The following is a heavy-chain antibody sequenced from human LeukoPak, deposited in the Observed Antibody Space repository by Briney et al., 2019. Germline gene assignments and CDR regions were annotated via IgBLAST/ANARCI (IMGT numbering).Heavy chain of an antibody. Sequence: QTGGSLRLSCAASGFIFSSYWMSWVRQAPGKGLEWVANIKQDGSEKYYVDSVKGRFTISRDNAKNSLYLQMNSLRAEDTAVYYCASPLGERWLQLDDAFDIWGQGTMVTVSS. V-gene: IGHV3-7*01. CDR2: IKQDGSEK. CDR1: GFIFSSYW. D-gene: IGHD5-24*01. CDR3: ASPLGERWLQLDDAFDI. J-gene: IGHJ3*02.